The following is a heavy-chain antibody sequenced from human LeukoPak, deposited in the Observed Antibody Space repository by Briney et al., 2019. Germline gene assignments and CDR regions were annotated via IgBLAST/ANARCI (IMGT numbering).Heavy chain of an antibody. D-gene: IGHD5-12*01. CDR3: ARVSAKYSGYDRYYYYYYMDV. Sequence: GGSLRLSCAASGFTFSSYEMNWVRQAPGKGLEWVSYISSSGSTIYYADSVKGRFTISRDNAKNSLYLQMNSLRAEDTAVYYCARVSAKYSGYDRYYYYYYMDVWGKGTTVTISS. V-gene: IGHV3-48*03. J-gene: IGHJ6*03. CDR2: ISSSGSTI. CDR1: GFTFSSYE.